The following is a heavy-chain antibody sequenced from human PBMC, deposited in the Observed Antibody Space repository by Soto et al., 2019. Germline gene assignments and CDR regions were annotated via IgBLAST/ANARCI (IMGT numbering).Heavy chain of an antibody. CDR1: GYSFTSYG. J-gene: IGHJ6*03. CDR2: ISAYNGNT. V-gene: IGHV1-18*01. CDR3: AREGVVVVASTPSYYYYYYMDV. D-gene: IGHD2-15*01. Sequence: VPVKVSCKSSGYSFTSYGISCVRQAPGQGLEWMGGISAYNGNTNYAQKLQGRVTMTTDTSTSTAYMELRSLRSDDTAVYYCAREGVVVVASTPSYYYYYYMDVWGKGTTVTVSS.